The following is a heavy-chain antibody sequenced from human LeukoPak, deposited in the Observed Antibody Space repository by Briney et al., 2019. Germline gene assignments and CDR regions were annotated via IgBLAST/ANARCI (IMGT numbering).Heavy chain of an antibody. Sequence: AGGSLRLSCAASGFIFSSYWMSWVRQAPGKGLEWVANIKEDGSEKYYVDSVKGRFTISRDNAKNSLDLQMNSLRAEDTAVYYWATSPLARPPTYFDYWGQEPRLPVPS. CDR1: GFIFSSYW. CDR3: ATSPLARPPTYFDY. V-gene: IGHV3-7*01. CDR2: IKEDGSEK. J-gene: IGHJ4*02.